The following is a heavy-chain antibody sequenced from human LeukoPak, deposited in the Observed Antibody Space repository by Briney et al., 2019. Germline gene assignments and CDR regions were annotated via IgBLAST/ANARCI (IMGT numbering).Heavy chain of an antibody. D-gene: IGHD1-14*01. CDR1: GASVSNYY. J-gene: IGHJ4*02. CDR2: IYSGGSA. CDR3: ARQPIGPYYFDY. Sequence: PSETLSLTCTVSGASVSNYYWSWIRQPAGKGLEWIGRIYSGGSANYNPSLQSRISMSVDTSKNQFSLRLKSVTAADTAVYYCARQPIGPYYFDYWGQGTLVTVSS. V-gene: IGHV4-4*07.